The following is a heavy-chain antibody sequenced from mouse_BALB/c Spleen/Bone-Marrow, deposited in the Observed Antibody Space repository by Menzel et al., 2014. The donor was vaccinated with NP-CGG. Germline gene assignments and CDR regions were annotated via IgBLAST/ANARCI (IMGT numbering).Heavy chain of an antibody. D-gene: IGHD2-12*01. CDR2: INPSTGYT. CDR1: GYTFTSYW. V-gene: IGHV1-7*01. Sequence: VQLQQSGAELAKPGASVRMSCKASGYTFTSYWMHWVKQRPGQGLEWIGYINPSTGYTEYNQKFKDKATLTADKSSSTAYMQLSSLTSEDSAVYYCARWGDDGTFDYWGQGTTLTVSS. J-gene: IGHJ2*01. CDR3: ARWGDDGTFDY.